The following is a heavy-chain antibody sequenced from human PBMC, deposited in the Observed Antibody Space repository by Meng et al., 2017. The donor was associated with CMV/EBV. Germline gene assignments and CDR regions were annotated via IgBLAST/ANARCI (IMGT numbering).Heavy chain of an antibody. CDR3: AKVGRGSYWYYFHY. J-gene: IGHJ4*02. CDR1: GFTFSSYS. CDR2: INWNGDST. Sequence: RGSLSLACAASGFTFSSYSMNWVRQAPGEGLEWVSGINWNGDSTGYADSVKGRFTISRDNAKKSLYLQMNSLRAEDTALYYCAKVGRGSYWYYFHYWGQGTLVTVSS. V-gene: IGHV3-20*04. D-gene: IGHD1-26*01.